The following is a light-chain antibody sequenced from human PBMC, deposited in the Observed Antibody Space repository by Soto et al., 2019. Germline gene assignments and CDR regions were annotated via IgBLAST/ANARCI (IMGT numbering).Light chain of an antibody. CDR3: SSYGGRNPVV. J-gene: IGLJ2*01. Sequence: QSALTQVPSGSGSPGQSVTISCTGITSEVAGDNYVSWYQQHPRKAPKVMIYDVRKRPSGVPARLSGSKSGNTASLTVSGCLAEDEDAYYFSSYGGRNPVVFGGGTKLTVL. V-gene: IGLV2-8*01. CDR1: TSEVAGDNY. CDR2: DVR.